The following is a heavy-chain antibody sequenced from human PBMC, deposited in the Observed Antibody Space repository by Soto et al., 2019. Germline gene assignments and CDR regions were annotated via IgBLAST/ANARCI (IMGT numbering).Heavy chain of an antibody. D-gene: IGHD2-15*01. V-gene: IGHV3-30*18. Sequence: QVQLVESGGGVVQPGRSLRLSCAASGFTFSSYGMHWVRQAPGKGLEWVAVISYDGSNKYYADSVKGRFTISRDNSKKTMYLQMNSLRAEDTAVYYCAKDRVGSEYYFDYWGQGTLVTVSS. CDR3: AKDRVGSEYYFDY. CDR2: ISYDGSNK. J-gene: IGHJ4*02. CDR1: GFTFSSYG.